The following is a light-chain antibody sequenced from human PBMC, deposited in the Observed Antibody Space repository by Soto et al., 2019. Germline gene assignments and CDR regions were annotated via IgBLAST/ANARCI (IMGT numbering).Light chain of an antibody. Sequence: DIQMTQSPSTLSASVGDTVTITCRASESISIWLAWYQQKPGKAPNLLINKASSLQSEVPSRFSGSGSGTDFTLTISSLQPEDFATYYCQQLNSYPLTFGGGTKVDIK. J-gene: IGKJ4*01. CDR1: ESISIW. V-gene: IGKV1-5*03. CDR2: KAS. CDR3: QQLNSYPLT.